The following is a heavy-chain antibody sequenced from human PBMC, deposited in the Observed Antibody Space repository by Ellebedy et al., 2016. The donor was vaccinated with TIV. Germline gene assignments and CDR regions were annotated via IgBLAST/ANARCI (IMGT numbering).Heavy chain of an antibody. Sequence: PGGSLRLSCAASGFTFSDYWMSWVRQAPGKGLEWVANIQPDGSEKYYVDSVKGRFTISRDNAKNSLYLQMNSLRAEDTAVYYCARDKGVGASWERGARGGRRTGPYWGQGILVTVSS. CDR1: GFTFSDYW. J-gene: IGHJ4*02. D-gene: IGHD1-26*01. V-gene: IGHV3-7*01. CDR2: IQPDGSEK. CDR3: ARDKGVGASWERGARGGRRTGPY.